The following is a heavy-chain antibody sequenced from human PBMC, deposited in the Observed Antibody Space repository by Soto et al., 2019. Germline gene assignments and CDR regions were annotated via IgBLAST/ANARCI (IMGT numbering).Heavy chain of an antibody. CDR1: GGTFSSYT. CDR3: ARVRCSGGSCYSEYYYYMDV. D-gene: IGHD2-15*01. CDR2: IIPIFGTA. Sequence: ASVKVSCKASGGTFSSYTISWVRQAPGQGLEWMGGIIPIFGTANYAQKFQGRVTITADESTSTAYMELSSLRSEDTAVYYCARVRCSGGSCYSEYYYYMDVWGKGTTVTVSS. J-gene: IGHJ6*03. V-gene: IGHV1-69*13.